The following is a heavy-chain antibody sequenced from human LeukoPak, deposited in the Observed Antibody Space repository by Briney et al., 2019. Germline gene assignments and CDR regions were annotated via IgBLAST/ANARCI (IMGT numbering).Heavy chain of an antibody. V-gene: IGHV4-59*13. Sequence: SETLSLMCSVWGGFLRRDYGRWLREPRGKGREGIDYISYSRTTQSTPTPDSPVSLSIDTSKNQFSLKLSSVAAADTAVYYSTKLYNWNDWFDPWGQGTLVTVSS. CDR3: TKLYNWNDWFDP. CDR2: ISYSRTT. CDR1: GGFLRRDY. J-gene: IGHJ5*02. D-gene: IGHD1-20*01.